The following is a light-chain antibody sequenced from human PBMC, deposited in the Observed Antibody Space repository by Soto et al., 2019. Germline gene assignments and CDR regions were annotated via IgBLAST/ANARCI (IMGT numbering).Light chain of an antibody. CDR3: QQYGSSPLT. Sequence: EIVLTQSPGTLSLSPGERATLSCRASQSVSSSYLAWYQQEPGQAPRLLIYGASIRATGIPDRFSGSGSGTDFTLTISRLEPEDFAVYYCQQYGSSPLTFGGGTKVDIK. CDR1: QSVSSSY. CDR2: GAS. J-gene: IGKJ4*01. V-gene: IGKV3-20*01.